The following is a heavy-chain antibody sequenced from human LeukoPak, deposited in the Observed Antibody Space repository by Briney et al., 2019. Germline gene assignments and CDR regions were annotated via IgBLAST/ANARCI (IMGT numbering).Heavy chain of an antibody. CDR2: IKSKTDGGTT. V-gene: IGHV3-15*01. CDR1: GFTFSNAW. J-gene: IGHJ4*02. CDR3: SSPSCSGTRCYAFDY. Sequence: PGGSLRLSCAASGFTFSNAWMSWVRQAPGKGLEWVGRIKSKTDGGTTDYAAPVKGRFTISRDDSKNTLYLQMNSLKTEDTAVYYCSSPSCSGTRCYAFDYWGQGTLVTVSS. D-gene: IGHD2-2*01.